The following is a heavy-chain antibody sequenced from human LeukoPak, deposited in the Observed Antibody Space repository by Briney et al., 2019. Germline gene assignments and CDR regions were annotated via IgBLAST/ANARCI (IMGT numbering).Heavy chain of an antibody. CDR3: ARWGYSSSSWDYYYRDV. Sequence: SVKVSCKASGGTFSSYAISWVRQAPGQGLEWMGGIIPIFGTANYAQKFQGRVTIRADESTRTAYFELSSLRSEDTAVYYYARWGYSSSSWDYYYRDVWGKGTTVTVSS. V-gene: IGHV1-69*13. CDR2: IIPIFGTA. J-gene: IGHJ6*03. D-gene: IGHD6-6*01. CDR1: GGTFSSYA.